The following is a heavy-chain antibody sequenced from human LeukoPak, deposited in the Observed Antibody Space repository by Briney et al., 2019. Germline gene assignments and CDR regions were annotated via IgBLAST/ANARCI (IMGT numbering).Heavy chain of an antibody. CDR2: IWYDGSNK. Sequence: GKSLRLSCAASGFTFSSYGMHWVRQAPGKGLEWVALIWYDGSNKYYAESVKGRFTISRDNSKNTLYLQMNSLRAEDTAVYYCARQYNYGHFDYWGQGTLVTVSS. CDR1: GFTFSSYG. D-gene: IGHD5-18*01. J-gene: IGHJ4*02. CDR3: ARQYNYGHFDY. V-gene: IGHV3-33*01.